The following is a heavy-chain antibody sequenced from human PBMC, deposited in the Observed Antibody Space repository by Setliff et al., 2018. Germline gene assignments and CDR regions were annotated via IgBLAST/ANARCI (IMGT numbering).Heavy chain of an antibody. Sequence: PGGSLRLSCEASGFSFRTYWLSWVRQAPGKGLEWVASINPDGSAKYHEDSVKGRLTISRDNAKNSLYLQMNSLRVEDTAVYYCMRDLHWGFDYWGLGTLVTVSS. J-gene: IGHJ4*02. CDR3: MRDLHWGFDY. V-gene: IGHV3-7*01. CDR1: GFSFRTYW. D-gene: IGHD7-27*01. CDR2: INPDGSAK.